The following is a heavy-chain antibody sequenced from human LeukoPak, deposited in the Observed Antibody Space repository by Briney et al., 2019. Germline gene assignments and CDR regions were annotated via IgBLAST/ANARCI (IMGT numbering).Heavy chain of an antibody. V-gene: IGHV3-66*01. J-gene: IGHJ3*02. D-gene: IGHD3-22*01. CDR1: GFTVSSNY. CDR2: IYSGDNT. CDR3: ASGKTYYYDSSDSGDAFDI. Sequence: GGPLRLSCADSGFTVSSNYMSWVRQAPGKGLEWVSVIYSGDNTYYADSVKGRFTISRDESKNTLYLQMNSLRAEDTAVYYCASGKTYYYDSSDSGDAFDIWGQGTMVTVSS.